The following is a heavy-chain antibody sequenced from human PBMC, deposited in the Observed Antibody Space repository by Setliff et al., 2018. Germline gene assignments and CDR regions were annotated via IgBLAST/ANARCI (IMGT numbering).Heavy chain of an antibody. CDR2: IIPIFGTA. CDR3: ARGYRGYYNFWSGSQGANWFDP. D-gene: IGHD3-3*01. V-gene: IGHV1-69*13. Sequence: WASVKVSCKASGGTFSSYAISWVRQAPGQGLEWMGGIIPIFGTANYAQKCQGRVTITAEESTSTAYMELSSLRSEDTAVYYCARGYRGYYNFWSGSQGANWFDPWGQGTLVTVSS. CDR1: GGTFSSYA. J-gene: IGHJ5*02.